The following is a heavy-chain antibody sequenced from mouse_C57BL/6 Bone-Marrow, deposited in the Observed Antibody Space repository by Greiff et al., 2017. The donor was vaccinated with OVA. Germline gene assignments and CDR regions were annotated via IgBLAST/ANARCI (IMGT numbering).Heavy chain of an antibody. Sequence: EVKLVESGTVLARPGASVKMSCKTSGYTFTSYWMHWVKQRPGQGLEWIGAIYPGNSDTSYNQKFKGKAKLTAVTSASTAYMELSSLTNEDSAVYYCTRERGNWDVRYFDVWGTGTTVTVSS. V-gene: IGHV1-5*01. CDR2: IYPGNSDT. CDR1: GYTFTSYW. J-gene: IGHJ1*03. D-gene: IGHD4-1*01. CDR3: TRERGNWDVRYFDV.